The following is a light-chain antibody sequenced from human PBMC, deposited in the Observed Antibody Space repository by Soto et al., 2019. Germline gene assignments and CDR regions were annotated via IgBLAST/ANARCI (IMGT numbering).Light chain of an antibody. V-gene: IGKV1-39*01. CDR3: QQSDRTPHT. CDR2: AAS. CDR1: QGVSGY. J-gene: IGKJ2*01. Sequence: DIPMTQSPSSLSASVGERVTITCRASQGVSGYLLWYQQRQGRAPKLLIYAASNLLSGVPSRFSGSGSGANFTLTITSLQPEDFATYYGQQSDRTPHTFGQGTKLETK.